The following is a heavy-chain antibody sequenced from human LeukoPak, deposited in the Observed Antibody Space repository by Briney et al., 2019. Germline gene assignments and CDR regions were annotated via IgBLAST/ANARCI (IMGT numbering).Heavy chain of an antibody. CDR3: ARGGYYGSGNDFRFDP. CDR2: IYYSGST. J-gene: IGHJ5*02. CDR1: GGSISSYY. D-gene: IGHD3-10*01. Sequence: SETLSLTCTVSGGSISSYYWSWVRQPPGKGLEWIGYIYYSGSTNYNPSLTSRGTISVDTSKNQFSLKLSSVTPADTAVYYCARGGYYGSGNDFRFDPWGQGTLVTVSS. V-gene: IGHV4-59*01.